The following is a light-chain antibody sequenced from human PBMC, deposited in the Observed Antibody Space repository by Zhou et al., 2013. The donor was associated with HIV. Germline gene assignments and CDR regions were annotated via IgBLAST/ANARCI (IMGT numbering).Light chain of an antibody. CDR1: QSVSRY. CDR2: DAS. J-gene: IGKJ1*01. CDR3: QQRSNWPPWT. V-gene: IGKV3-11*01. Sequence: EIVLTQSPATLSLSPGERATLSCRASQSVSRYLAWYQQKPGQAPRLLIYDASNRAAGIPARFSGSGSGTDFTLTISSLEPEDFAVYYCQQRSNWPPWTFGQGTKVKVK.